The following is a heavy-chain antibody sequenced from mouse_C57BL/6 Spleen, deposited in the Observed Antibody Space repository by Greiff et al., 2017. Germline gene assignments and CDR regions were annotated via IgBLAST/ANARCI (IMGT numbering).Heavy chain of an antibody. CDR2: INPNNGGT. CDR1: GYTFTDYN. Sequence: EVQLQQSGPELVKPGASVKIPCKASGYTFTDYNMDWVKQSHGKSLEWIGDINPNNGGTIYNQKFKGKATLTVDKSSSTAYMELRSLTSEDTAVYYCASSLYYGSRGWYFDVWGTGTTVTVSS. CDR3: ASSLYYGSRGWYFDV. V-gene: IGHV1-18*01. D-gene: IGHD1-1*01. J-gene: IGHJ1*03.